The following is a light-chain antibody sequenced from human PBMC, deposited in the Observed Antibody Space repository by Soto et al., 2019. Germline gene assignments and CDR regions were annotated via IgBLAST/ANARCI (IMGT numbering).Light chain of an antibody. CDR3: QQYNNWSPLT. Sequence: EIVMTQSPVPLSVSPGERATLSCRASQSVSSNLAWYQQRPGQAPRLLIYGASTRATGIPARFSGSGSGTEFSRTISSRQSEDFAVYYCQQYNNWSPLTFGGGTQVEIK. V-gene: IGKV3-15*01. CDR2: GAS. CDR1: QSVSSN. J-gene: IGKJ4*01.